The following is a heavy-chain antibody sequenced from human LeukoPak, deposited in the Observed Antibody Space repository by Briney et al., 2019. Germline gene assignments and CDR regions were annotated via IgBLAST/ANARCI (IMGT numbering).Heavy chain of an antibody. CDR2: IKEDGNEK. Sequence: PGGSLRLSCAASGFTVSSNYMSWVRQAPGKGLEWVANIKEDGNEKNYGDSVKGRFTISRDNAENLLYLQMSSLRAEDTAVYYCATLSDDYWGQGTLVTVS. CDR1: GFTVSSNY. CDR3: ATLSDDY. V-gene: IGHV3-7*01. J-gene: IGHJ4*02.